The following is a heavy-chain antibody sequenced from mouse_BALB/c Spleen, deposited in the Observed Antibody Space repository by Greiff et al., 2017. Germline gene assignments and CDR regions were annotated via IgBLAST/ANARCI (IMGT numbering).Heavy chain of an antibody. J-gene: IGHJ2*01. CDR2: ISSGGSYT. V-gene: IGHV5-6-4*01. D-gene: IGHD1-2*01. CDR3: TSTATKNYFDY. CDR1: GFTFSSYT. Sequence: EVMLVESGGGLVKPGGSLKLSCAASGFTFSSYTMSWVRQTPEKRLEWVATISSGGSYTYYPDSVKGRFTISGDNAKNTLYLQMSSLKSEDTAMYYCTSTATKNYFDYWGQGTTLTVSS.